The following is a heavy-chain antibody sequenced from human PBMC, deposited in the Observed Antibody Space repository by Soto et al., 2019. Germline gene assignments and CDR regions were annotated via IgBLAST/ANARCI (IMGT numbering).Heavy chain of an antibody. CDR2: ISAYNGNT. V-gene: IGHV1-18*01. CDR1: GYTFTSYG. D-gene: IGHD4-4*01. J-gene: IGHJ4*02. Sequence: QVQLVQSGAEVKKPGASVKVSCKASGYTFTSYGITWVRQAPGQGLEWMGWISAYNGNTKYAQKLQGRVTMPTDTPTGTAYTEPTSLRPDDTAVYYCARDLVAPTVDYWAQGTLVTVSS. CDR3: ARDLVAPTVDY.